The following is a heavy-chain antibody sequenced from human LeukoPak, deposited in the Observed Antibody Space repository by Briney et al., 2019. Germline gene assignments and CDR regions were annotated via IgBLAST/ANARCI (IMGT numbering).Heavy chain of an antibody. Sequence: SETLSLTCTASGGSISSGSYHWSWIRQPAGKGLEWIGRIYTSGSTNYNPSLKSRVTISVDTSKNQFSLKLSSVTAADTAVYYCARAFFGYSSSAVGDWGQGTLVTVSS. CDR3: ARAFFGYSSSAVGD. D-gene: IGHD6-6*01. V-gene: IGHV4-61*02. J-gene: IGHJ4*02. CDR1: GGSISSGSYH. CDR2: IYTSGST.